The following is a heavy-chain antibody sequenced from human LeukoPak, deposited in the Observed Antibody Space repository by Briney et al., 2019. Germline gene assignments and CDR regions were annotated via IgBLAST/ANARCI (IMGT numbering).Heavy chain of an antibody. CDR1: GDSISSYY. CDR2: IYYNVIT. D-gene: IGHD6-13*01. J-gene: IGHJ6*02. V-gene: IGHV4-59*01. CDR3: ARGRTIAADGTVYFYGMHV. Sequence: SETLSLTCTVSGDSISSYYWSWVRQAPGKGVEWVGYIYYNVITNYNPSLNSRGTPSVDTSNNQFSLTLRSVTAADTAVYYCARGRTIAADGTVYFYGMHVWGQGTTVTVSS.